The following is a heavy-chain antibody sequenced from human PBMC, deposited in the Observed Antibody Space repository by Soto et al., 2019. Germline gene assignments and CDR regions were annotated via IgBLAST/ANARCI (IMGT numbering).Heavy chain of an antibody. CDR1: GFTFSSYS. CDR3: AILAAAGTERWFDP. CDR2: ISSSSSYI. Sequence: PGGSLILSCAASGFTFSSYSMNWVRQAPGKGLEWVSSISSSSSYIYYADSVKGRFTISRDNAKNSLYLQMNSLRAEDTAVYYCAILAAAGTERWFDPWGQGTLVTVSS. V-gene: IGHV3-21*01. J-gene: IGHJ5*02. D-gene: IGHD6-13*01.